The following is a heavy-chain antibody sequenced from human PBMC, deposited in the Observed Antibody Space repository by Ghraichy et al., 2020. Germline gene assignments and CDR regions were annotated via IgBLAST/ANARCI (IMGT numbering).Heavy chain of an antibody. J-gene: IGHJ4*02. D-gene: IGHD2-15*01. Sequence: ASVKVSCKASGYTFTSYGISWVRQAPGQGLEWMGWISAYNGNTNYAQKLQGRVTMTTDTSTSTAYMELRSLRSDDTAVYYCARVSPRGYCSGGSCYGPHYWGKGTLVIVSS. CDR3: ARVSPRGYCSGGSCYGPHY. CDR1: GYTFTSYG. CDR2: ISAYNGNT. V-gene: IGHV1-18*01.